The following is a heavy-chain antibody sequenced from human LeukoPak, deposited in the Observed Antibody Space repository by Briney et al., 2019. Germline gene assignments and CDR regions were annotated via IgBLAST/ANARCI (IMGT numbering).Heavy chain of an antibody. V-gene: IGHV4-39*07. J-gene: IGHJ6*03. CDR3: AREGYYYYMNV. Sequence: PSETLSLTCTVSGGSISSSSYYWVWIRKPPGKGLEWIGSIYYSGSTYYNPSLKSRVTISVDTSKNQFSLKLSSVTAADTAMYYCAREGYYYYMNVWGKGTTVTVSS. CDR2: IYYSGST. CDR1: GGSISSSSYY.